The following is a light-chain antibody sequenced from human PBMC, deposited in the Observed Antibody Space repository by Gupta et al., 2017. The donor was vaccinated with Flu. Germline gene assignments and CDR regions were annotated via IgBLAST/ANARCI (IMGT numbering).Light chain of an antibody. V-gene: IGKV2-30*01. CDR2: EVT. CDR3: MKGTHPWT. J-gene: IGKJ2*02. Sequence: VTCRFSRSLRYSDRNTLLKWLQQWGGQSTSRLNYEVTKRDGGVPNRCGSSGGGDVFTMKSSRVADEDVGVYCRMKGTHPWTFGQGTKLEIK. CDR1: RSLRYSDRNTL.